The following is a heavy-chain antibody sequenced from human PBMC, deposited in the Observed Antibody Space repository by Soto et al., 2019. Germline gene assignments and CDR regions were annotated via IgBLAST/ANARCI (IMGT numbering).Heavy chain of an antibody. D-gene: IGHD2-2*01. J-gene: IGHJ5*02. Sequence: SETLSLTCAVYGGSFSGYYWSWIRQPPGKGLEWIGEINHSGSTNYNPSLKSRVTISVDTSKNQFSLKLSSVTAADTAVYYCARRLGYCSSTSCYGNWFDPWGQGTLVTVSS. CDR3: ARRLGYCSSTSCYGNWFDP. V-gene: IGHV4-34*01. CDR2: INHSGST. CDR1: GGSFSGYY.